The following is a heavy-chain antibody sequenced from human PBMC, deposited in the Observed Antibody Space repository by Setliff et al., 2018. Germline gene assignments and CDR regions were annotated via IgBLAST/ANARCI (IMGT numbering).Heavy chain of an antibody. CDR3: ARGARYFDWLFDPDYYFDY. Sequence: SETLSLTCSVSGDFMSSHLYFWSWIRQPAGKGLEWIGDIYIRGIINYNPSLKSRTTISIDTSKTQFSLILSSVTAADTAVYYCARGARYFDWLFDPDYYFDYWGQGTLVTVSS. CDR2: IYIRGII. J-gene: IGHJ4*02. D-gene: IGHD3-9*01. CDR1: GDFMSSHLYF. V-gene: IGHV4-61*09.